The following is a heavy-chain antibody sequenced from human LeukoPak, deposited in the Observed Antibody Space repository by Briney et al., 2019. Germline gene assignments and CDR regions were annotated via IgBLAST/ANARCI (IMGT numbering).Heavy chain of an antibody. J-gene: IGHJ5*02. V-gene: IGHV3-30*02. D-gene: IGHD5-18*01. CDR3: AKDRSWGYSYEGLRWFDP. CDR1: GFTFSSYG. CDR2: IRYDGSNK. Sequence: GGSLRLSCAASGFTFSSYGMHWVRQAPGKGLEWVAFIRYDGSNKYYADSVKGRFTISRDNSKNTLYLQMNSLRAEDTAVYYCAKDRSWGYSYEGLRWFDPWGQGTLVTASS.